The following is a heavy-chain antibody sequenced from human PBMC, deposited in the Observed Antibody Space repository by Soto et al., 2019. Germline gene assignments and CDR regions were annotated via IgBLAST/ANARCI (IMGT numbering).Heavy chain of an antibody. CDR3: AKDRVNHNSVWDPFDI. D-gene: IGHD1-20*01. CDR2: IGGSDDDT. V-gene: IGHV3-23*01. CDR1: GFTFDYFA. Sequence: PGGSLRLSCAASGFTFDYFAMSWVRQAPGKGLEWVSGIGGSDDDTHYADSVKGRFTISRDNSKNTLFLQLDSLRVEDTAVYYCAKDRVNHNSVWDPFDIWGQGTVVTVSS. J-gene: IGHJ3*02.